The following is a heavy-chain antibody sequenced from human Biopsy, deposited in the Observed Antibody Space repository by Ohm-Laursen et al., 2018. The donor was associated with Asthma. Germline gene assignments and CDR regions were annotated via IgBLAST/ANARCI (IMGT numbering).Heavy chain of an antibody. J-gene: IGHJ4*02. CDR3: ARGDSSNWSHYYFDY. Sequence: SLRLSCAASGFAVSRDHMFWVRQAPGKGLGWVSVIYSGGTSHTADSVRGRFTISRDYSKNTLYFQMHSLRAEDTAVYYCARGDSSNWSHYYFDYWGQGTLVTVSS. CDR1: GFAVSRDH. D-gene: IGHD3-22*01. CDR2: IYSGGTS. V-gene: IGHV3-53*01.